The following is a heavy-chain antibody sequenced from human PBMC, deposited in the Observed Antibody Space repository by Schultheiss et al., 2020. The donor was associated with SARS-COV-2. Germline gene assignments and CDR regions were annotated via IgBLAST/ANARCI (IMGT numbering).Heavy chain of an antibody. V-gene: IGHV4-34*01. CDR3: ARLNEDDSSGWYFDY. Sequence: SETLSLTCAVYGGSFSGYYWSWIRQPPGKGLEWIGSIYYSGSTYYNPSLKSRVTISVDTSKNQFSLKLSSVTAADTAVYYCARLNEDDSSGWYFDYWGQGTLVTVSS. CDR2: IYYSGST. J-gene: IGHJ4*02. CDR1: GGSFSGYY. D-gene: IGHD6-19*01.